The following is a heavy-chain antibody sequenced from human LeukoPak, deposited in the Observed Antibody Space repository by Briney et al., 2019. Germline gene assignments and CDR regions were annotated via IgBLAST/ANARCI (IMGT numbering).Heavy chain of an antibody. Sequence: ASVKVSCKASGYTFTSYGISWVRQAPGQGLEWMGWISAYNGNTNYAQKLQGRVTMTTDTSTSTAYMELRSLRSDDTAVYYCARGYSSSWPYYYYYGMDVRGQGTTVTVSS. V-gene: IGHV1-18*01. CDR3: ARGYSSSWPYYYYYGMDV. CDR1: GYTFTSYG. J-gene: IGHJ6*02. D-gene: IGHD6-13*01. CDR2: ISAYNGNT.